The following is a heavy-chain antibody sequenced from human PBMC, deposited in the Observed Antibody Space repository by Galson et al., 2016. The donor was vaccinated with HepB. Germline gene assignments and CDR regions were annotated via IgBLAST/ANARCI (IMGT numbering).Heavy chain of an antibody. CDR1: GFNFDGYG. V-gene: IGHV3-9*01. Sequence: SLRLSCAASGFNFDGYGLHWVRQAPGKGLESVSGISWNSRSIGHADSVEGRFTISRDNAKKSLYLQMESLRPEDTAVYYCAKGRWELTRGYFDCWGQGTLVTVSS. CDR2: ISWNSRSI. CDR3: AKGRWELTRGYFDC. J-gene: IGHJ4*02. D-gene: IGHD3-10*01.